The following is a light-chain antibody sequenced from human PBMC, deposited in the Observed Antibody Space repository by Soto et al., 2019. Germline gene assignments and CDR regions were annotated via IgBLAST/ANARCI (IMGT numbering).Light chain of an antibody. CDR2: AAS. J-gene: IGKJ2*01. CDR3: QQSDSSPYT. V-gene: IGKV1-39*01. CDR1: QRISNY. Sequence: DIQMTQSPSSLSASVGDSVTIACRASQRISNYLNWYQQKPGRAPDLLIFAASILHSGVPSRFSGSGYGTDFTLTISSLQPEEFATYYCQQSDSSPYTFGQGTKLEI.